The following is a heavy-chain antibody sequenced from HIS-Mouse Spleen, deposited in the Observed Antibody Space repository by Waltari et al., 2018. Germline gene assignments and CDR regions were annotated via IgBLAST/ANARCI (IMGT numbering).Heavy chain of an antibody. J-gene: IGHJ4*02. Sequence: QLQLVQSGAEVKKPGASVKVSCKASGYTFTRYDIKWVRQATGEGLEWMGWMNPNSGNTGYGQKCQGRVTMNRNTYISTAYMELSSLRSEDTAVYYCARGHDYSNYFDYWGQGTLVTVSS. CDR1: GYTFTRYD. CDR2: MNPNSGNT. D-gene: IGHD4-4*01. CDR3: ARGHDYSNYFDY. V-gene: IGHV1-8*01.